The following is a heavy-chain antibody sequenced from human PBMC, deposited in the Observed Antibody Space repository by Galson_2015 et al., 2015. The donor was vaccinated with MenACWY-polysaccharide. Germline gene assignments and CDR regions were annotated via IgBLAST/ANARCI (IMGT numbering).Heavy chain of an antibody. CDR2: IYPGSSET. J-gene: IGHJ4*02. V-gene: IGHV5-51*03. CDR3: ARGIGYSTTWFDY. CDR1: GSSFTTYW. D-gene: IGHD2-21*01. Sequence: QSGAEVKKPGESLKISCQGSGSSFTTYWIGWVRQMPGKGLDWMGIIYPGSSETRYSPSFQGQVTFSADTSINTAHLQWSSLEASDTGMYYCARGIGYSTTWFDYWGQGTLVTVSS.